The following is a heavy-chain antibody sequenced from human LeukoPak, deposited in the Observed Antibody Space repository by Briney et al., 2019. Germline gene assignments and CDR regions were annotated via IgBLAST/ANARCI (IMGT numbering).Heavy chain of an antibody. V-gene: IGHV4-34*01. J-gene: IGHJ6*04. Sequence: SETLSLTCAVYGGSFSGYYWSWIRQPPGKGLEWIGEINHSGSTNYNPSLKSRVTISVDTSKNQFSLKLSSVTAADTAVYYCARVDIVVVPAATGVGYYYYGMDVWGKGTTVTVSS. CDR3: ARVDIVVVPAATGVGYYYYGMDV. CDR2: INHSGST. CDR1: GGSFSGYY. D-gene: IGHD2-2*01.